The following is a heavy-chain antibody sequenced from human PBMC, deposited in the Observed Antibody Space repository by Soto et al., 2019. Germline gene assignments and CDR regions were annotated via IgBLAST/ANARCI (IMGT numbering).Heavy chain of an antibody. CDR2: INTFNYAT. Sequence: QVQLVQSGNEVKKPGASVKVSCKASGYTFTNFYITWVRQAPGQGLEWLGWINTFNYATNYAQKLQGKVTLTTDTSTTTAFMAPRSLKSGDTAVYFCARDRASAARQGVIPGYYYIDVWGKGTTVTVSS. J-gene: IGHJ6*03. CDR3: ARDRASAARQGVIPGYYYIDV. D-gene: IGHD3-16*02. V-gene: IGHV1-18*01. CDR1: GYTFTNFY.